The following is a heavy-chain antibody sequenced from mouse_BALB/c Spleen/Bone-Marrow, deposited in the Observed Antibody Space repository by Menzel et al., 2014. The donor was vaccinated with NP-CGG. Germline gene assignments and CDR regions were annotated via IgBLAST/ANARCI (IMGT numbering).Heavy chain of an antibody. V-gene: IGHV1S135*01. CDR3: VRGGYDVGTFAY. D-gene: IGHD2-14*01. CDR2: IDPYNGGT. J-gene: IGHJ3*01. Sequence: EVQLQQSGPELVKPGASVKVSCKASGYAFTSYNMYWVKQSHGKSLEWIGYIDPYNGGTSYNQKFKGKATLTVDKSSSTAYMHLKGLTSEDSAVYYCVRGGYDVGTFAYWGQGTLVTVSA. CDR1: GYAFTSYN.